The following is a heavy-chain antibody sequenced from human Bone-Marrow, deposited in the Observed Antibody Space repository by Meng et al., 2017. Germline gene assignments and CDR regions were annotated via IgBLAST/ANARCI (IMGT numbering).Heavy chain of an antibody. Sequence: QLQLQESGPGLVKPSETLSLTCTVSGGSIRSSGYYWGWVRQPPGKQLEFSGSFFYGRGAYYNPSLQSRVTISVDTSTNQLSLKVISVTAADTAVYYCARLNLGAPFDPWGQGTLVTVSS. CDR3: ARLNLGAPFDP. J-gene: IGHJ5*02. CDR2: FFYGRGA. CDR1: GGSIRSSGYY. V-gene: IGHV4-39*01. D-gene: IGHD3-16*01.